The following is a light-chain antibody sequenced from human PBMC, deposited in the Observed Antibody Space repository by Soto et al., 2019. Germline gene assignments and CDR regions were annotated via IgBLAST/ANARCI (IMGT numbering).Light chain of an antibody. CDR2: WAS. J-gene: IGKJ1*01. V-gene: IGKV4-1*01. CDR1: QSVLYSSNNKNY. Sequence: DIVMTQSPDSLAASLGEGATINCKSSQSVLYSSNNKNYLSWYQQRPGQPPKLLFYWASTRESGVPDRFSGSGSGTHFTLTITSLQAEDVAVYYCQQYYSSPPTFGQGTKVDIK. CDR3: QQYYSSPPT.